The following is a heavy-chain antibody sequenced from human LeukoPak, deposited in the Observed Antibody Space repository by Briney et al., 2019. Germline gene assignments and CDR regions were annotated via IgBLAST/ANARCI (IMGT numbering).Heavy chain of an antibody. Sequence: ETLSLTCGVYGGSFSGYYWSWIRQPPGKGLEWTGEINHSGSTNYNPSLKSRVTISVDTSKNQFSLKLSSVTAADTAVYYCARGEIGRFDPWGQGTLVTVSS. CDR3: ARGEIGRFDP. J-gene: IGHJ5*02. V-gene: IGHV4-34*01. D-gene: IGHD3-22*01. CDR1: GGSFSGYY. CDR2: INHSGST.